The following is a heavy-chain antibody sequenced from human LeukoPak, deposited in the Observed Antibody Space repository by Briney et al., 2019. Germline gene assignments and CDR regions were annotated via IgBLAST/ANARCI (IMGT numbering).Heavy chain of an antibody. CDR1: GFTFSIAW. V-gene: IGHV3-15*01. Sequence: GGSLRLSCAASGFTFSIAWMSWVRQAPGKGLEWVGRIKSKTDGGTTDYAAPVKGRFTISRDNSKNTLYLQMNSLRAEDTAVYYCARGRGRTVGIFSYMDVWGKGTTVTVSS. CDR3: ARGRGRTVGIFSYMDV. J-gene: IGHJ6*03. D-gene: IGHD4-23*01. CDR2: IKSKTDGGTT.